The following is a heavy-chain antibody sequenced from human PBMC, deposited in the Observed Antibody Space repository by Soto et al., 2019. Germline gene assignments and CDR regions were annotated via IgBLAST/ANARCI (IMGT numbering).Heavy chain of an antibody. D-gene: IGHD6-6*01. CDR1: GFTFSSYA. Sequence: PGGSLRLSCAASGFTFSSYAMSWLRQAPGKGLEWVSASSGSGGITYYADSVKGRFTISRENSKNTLYLQMNSLRAEDTAVYYCTKGSSGPLIYYYYYGMDVWGQGTTVTVSS. V-gene: IGHV3-23*01. J-gene: IGHJ6*02. CDR3: TKGSSGPLIYYYYYGMDV. CDR2: SSGSGGIT.